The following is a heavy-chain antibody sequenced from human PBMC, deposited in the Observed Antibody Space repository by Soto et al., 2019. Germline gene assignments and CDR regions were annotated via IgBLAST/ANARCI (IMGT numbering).Heavy chain of an antibody. D-gene: IGHD3-10*02. CDR1: GGSLSENDYY. J-gene: IGHJ3*02. CDR2: IYDTWTT. Sequence: QVQLQEAGPGLVRPSQTLSLTCTVAGGSLSENDYYWSWLRQSPGKGLQWSGYIYDTWTTSYSPFITIKVPMSADRSRDQSSLYLTSVTDADTALSFCSPGNVRGVFDIWAHATVVTV. V-gene: IGHV4-30-4*03. CDR3: SPGNVRGVFDI.